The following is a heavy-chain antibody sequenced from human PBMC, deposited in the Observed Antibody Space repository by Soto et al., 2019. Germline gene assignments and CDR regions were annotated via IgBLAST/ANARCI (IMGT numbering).Heavy chain of an antibody. CDR1: GFTFSSYA. D-gene: IGHD6-13*01. Sequence: GGSLRLSCAASGFTFSSYAMSWVRQAPGKGLEWVSAISGSGGSTYYADSVKGRFTISRDNSKNTLYLQMNSLRAEDTAVYYWAKVGAAAGRTYYYYMDVWGKGTTVTVSS. J-gene: IGHJ6*03. V-gene: IGHV3-23*01. CDR3: AKVGAAAGRTYYYYMDV. CDR2: ISGSGGST.